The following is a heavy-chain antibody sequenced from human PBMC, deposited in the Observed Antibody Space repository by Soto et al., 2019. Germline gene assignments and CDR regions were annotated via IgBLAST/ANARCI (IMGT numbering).Heavy chain of an antibody. CDR1: GFTFSTYS. D-gene: IGHD2-21*02. Sequence: GGSLRLSCVGSGFTFSTYSINWVRQAPGKGLEWVSSISSRSDIYYADSVKGRFTISRDNAKNSVSLQMNSLRAEDTAVYYCAREHTAWPLAYGLDVWGQGNTVTVSS. CDR3: AREHTAWPLAYGLDV. V-gene: IGHV3-21*01. J-gene: IGHJ6*02. CDR2: ISSRSDI.